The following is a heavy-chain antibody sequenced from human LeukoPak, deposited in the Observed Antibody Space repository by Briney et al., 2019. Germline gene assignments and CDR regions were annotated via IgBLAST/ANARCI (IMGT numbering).Heavy chain of an antibody. CDR1: GFTFSSYG. J-gene: IGHJ4*02. Sequence: GGSLRLSCAASGFTFSSYGMHWVRQAPGKGLEWVAVIWYDGSNKYYADSVKGRFTISRDNSKNALYLQMNSLRAEDTAVYYCAREVGYYYDSSGYYYGYWGQGTLVTVSS. V-gene: IGHV3-33*01. CDR2: IWYDGSNK. CDR3: AREVGYYYDSSGYYYGY. D-gene: IGHD3-22*01.